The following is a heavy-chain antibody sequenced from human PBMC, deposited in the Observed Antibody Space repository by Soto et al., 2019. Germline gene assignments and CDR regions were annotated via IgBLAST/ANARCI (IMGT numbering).Heavy chain of an antibody. CDR3: VKGGSYYFGSGSSIDY. CDR2: ISSNGGST. J-gene: IGHJ4*02. D-gene: IGHD3-10*01. CDR1: GFTFSSYA. Sequence: GESLKISCSASGFTFSSYAMHWVRQAPGKGLEYVSAISSNGGSTYYADSVKGRFTISRDNSKNTLYLQMSSLRAEDTAVYYCVKGGSYYFGSGSSIDYWGQGTLVTVSS. V-gene: IGHV3-64D*08.